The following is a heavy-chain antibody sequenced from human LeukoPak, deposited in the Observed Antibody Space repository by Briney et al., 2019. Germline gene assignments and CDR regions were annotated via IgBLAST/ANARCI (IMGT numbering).Heavy chain of an antibody. Sequence: PGGSLRLSCAASGFTFDDYTMHWVRQAPGKGLEWVSGISGSGDSTYYADSVKGRFTISRDNSKNTLYLQMNSLRAEDTAVYSCTRTRGCSSTSCYADYWGQGTLVTVSS. CDR1: GFTFDDYT. D-gene: IGHD2-2*01. CDR3: TRTRGCSSTSCYADY. J-gene: IGHJ4*02. V-gene: IGHV3-23*01. CDR2: ISGSGDST.